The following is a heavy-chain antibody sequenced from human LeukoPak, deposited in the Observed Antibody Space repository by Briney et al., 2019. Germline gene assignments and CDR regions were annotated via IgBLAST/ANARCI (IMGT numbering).Heavy chain of an antibody. J-gene: IGHJ4*02. V-gene: IGHV4-34*01. CDR1: GGSFSGYY. CDR3: ARGKGDY. CDR2: INHSGST. Sequence: KPSETLSLTCAVYGGSFSGYYWSWIRQPPGKGLEWIGEINHSGSTNYNPSLQSRVTISVDTSKNQSSLKLSSVTAADTAVYYCARGKGDYWGQGTLVTVSS.